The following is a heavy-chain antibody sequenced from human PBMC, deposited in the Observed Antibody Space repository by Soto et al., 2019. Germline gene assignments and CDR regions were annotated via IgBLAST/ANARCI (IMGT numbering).Heavy chain of an antibody. CDR2: VNAGNGNT. CDR3: ARGLVVTPSLDH. V-gene: IGHV1-3*01. CDR1: GYTFTSYA. D-gene: IGHD2-21*01. Sequence: ASVKVPCKASGYTFTSYAMHWVRQAPGQRLEWMGWVNAGNGNTKYSQKFQGRVTITRDTSASTAYMELSSLRSEDTAVYYCARGLVVTPSLDHWGQGTLVTVSS. J-gene: IGHJ4*02.